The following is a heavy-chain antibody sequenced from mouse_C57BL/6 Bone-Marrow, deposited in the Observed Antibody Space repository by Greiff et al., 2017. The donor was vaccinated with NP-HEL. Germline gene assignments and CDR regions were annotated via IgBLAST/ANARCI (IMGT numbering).Heavy chain of an antibody. CDR2: IDPSDSET. CDR3: ARRGYYYGSSYSHYYAMDY. D-gene: IGHD1-1*01. CDR1: GYTFTSYW. Sequence: VKLQQPGAELVRPGSSVKLSCKASGYTFTSYWMHWVKQRPIQGLEWIGNIDPSDSETHYNQKFKDKATLTVDKSSSTAYMQLSSLTSEDSAVYYCARRGYYYGSSYSHYYAMDYWGQGTSVTVSS. V-gene: IGHV1-52*01. J-gene: IGHJ4*01.